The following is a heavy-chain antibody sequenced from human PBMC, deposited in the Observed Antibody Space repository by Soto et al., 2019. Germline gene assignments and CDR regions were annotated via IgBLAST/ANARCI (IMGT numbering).Heavy chain of an antibody. V-gene: IGHV1-18*01. CDR2: VSPYSNIT. CDR1: DYIFTTYG. CDR3: ARNGERDLGLNYYFYYGMDV. D-gene: IGHD3-10*01. Sequence: ASVKVFCKASDYIFTTYGISWVRQAPGQGLEWMGWVSPYSNITNYAQKFQGRVTMTTETSTSTVYMELRSLRSDDTAMYYCARNGERDLGLNYYFYYGMDVWGQGTSVTVSS. J-gene: IGHJ6*02.